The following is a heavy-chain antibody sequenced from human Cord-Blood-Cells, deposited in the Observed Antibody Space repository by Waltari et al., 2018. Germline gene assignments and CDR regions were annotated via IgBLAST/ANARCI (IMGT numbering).Heavy chain of an antibody. CDR3: ASPYYDFWSGYYQEAFDI. CDR2: IYYSGST. CDR1: GGSISSSSYY. Sequence: QLQLQESGPGLVKPSETLSLTCSVSGGSISSSSYYWGWFRQPPGKGLEWIGSIYYSGSTYYNPSLKSRVTISVDTSKNQFSLKLSSVTAADTAVYYCASPYYDFWSGYYQEAFDIWGQGTMVTVSS. J-gene: IGHJ3*02. V-gene: IGHV4-39*01. D-gene: IGHD3-3*01.